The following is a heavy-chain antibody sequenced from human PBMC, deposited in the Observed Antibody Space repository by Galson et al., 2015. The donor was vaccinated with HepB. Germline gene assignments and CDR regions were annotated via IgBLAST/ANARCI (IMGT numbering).Heavy chain of an antibody. Sequence: SVKVSCKASGYTFTSYYMHWVRQAPGQGLEWMGIINPSGGSTSYAQKSQGRVTMTRDTSTSTVYMELSSLRSEDTAVYYCAAPNSSSSSNYYYYGMDVWGQGTTVTVSS. D-gene: IGHD6-6*01. V-gene: IGHV1-46*03. CDR2: INPSGGST. CDR1: GYTFTSYY. J-gene: IGHJ6*02. CDR3: AAPNSSSSSNYYYYGMDV.